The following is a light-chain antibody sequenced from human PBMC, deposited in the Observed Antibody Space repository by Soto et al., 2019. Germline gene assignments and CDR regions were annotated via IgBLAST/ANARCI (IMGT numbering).Light chain of an antibody. J-gene: IGKJ4*01. V-gene: IGKV3D-11*01. CDR1: QGVSSY. CDR3: QQRRNCPLT. CDR2: DAS. Sequence: EIVLTQSPATLSLSPGERATLSCRASQGVSSYLAWYQQKPGQAPRLLIYDASNRATGIPARFSGSGPGTDFTLTISSLEPEDFSVYYCQQRRNCPLTFGGGTKVEIK.